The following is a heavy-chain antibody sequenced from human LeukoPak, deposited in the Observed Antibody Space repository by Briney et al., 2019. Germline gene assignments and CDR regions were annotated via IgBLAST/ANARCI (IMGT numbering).Heavy chain of an antibody. V-gene: IGHV3-7*01. CDR2: IKQDGSAK. Sequence: GGSLRLSCTASGFTFSDYWMAWVRQAPGKGLEWVANIKQDGSAKYYVDSVKGRFTISRDNAKNSLYLQMDSLRVEDTATYYCARWRGSTSERSDYWGQGTLVTVSS. D-gene: IGHD2-2*01. CDR1: GFTFSDYW. J-gene: IGHJ4*02. CDR3: ARWRGSTSERSDY.